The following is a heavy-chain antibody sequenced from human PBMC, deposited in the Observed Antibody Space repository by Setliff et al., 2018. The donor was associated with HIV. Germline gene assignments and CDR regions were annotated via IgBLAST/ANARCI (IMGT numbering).Heavy chain of an antibody. CDR2: IYYSGST. CDR3: ARTDIVAGHNHFDY. Sequence: KPSETLSLTCSVSGGSISNHYWSWIRQPPGKGLEWIGSIYYSGSTNYNPSLKSRVIISVDTSKNQFSLKLSSVTAADTAVYYCARTDIVAGHNHFDYWGQGTLVTVSS. J-gene: IGHJ4*02. V-gene: IGHV4-59*11. CDR1: GGSISNHY. D-gene: IGHD5-12*01.